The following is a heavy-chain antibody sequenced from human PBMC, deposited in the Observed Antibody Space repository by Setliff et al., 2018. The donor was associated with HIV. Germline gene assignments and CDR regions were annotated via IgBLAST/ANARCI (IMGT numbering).Heavy chain of an antibody. CDR2: IPYDGSYK. CDR1: GFSFSSYG. J-gene: IGHJ4*02. D-gene: IGHD2-15*01. Sequence: GSLLKISCAASGFSFSSYGLHWVRQAPGKGLEWVAFIPYDGSYKYYADSVKGRFTISRDNSRTTMYLQMNSLRAEDTAVYYCAKRATATAPFDYWGQGTLVTVSS. V-gene: IGHV3-30*02. CDR3: AKRATATAPFDY.